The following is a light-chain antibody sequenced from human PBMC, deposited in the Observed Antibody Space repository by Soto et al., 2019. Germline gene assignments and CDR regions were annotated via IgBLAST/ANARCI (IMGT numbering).Light chain of an antibody. J-gene: IGLJ2*01. CDR2: SNN. CDR3: AAGDDSLNGVV. V-gene: IGLV1-44*01. Sequence: QSVLTQPPSASGTPGQRVTISCSGSSSNIGSNTVNWYQQLPGTAPKLLIYSNNQRPSGVPDRFSGSKSGTSASLAISGLQSEEGADYYCAAGDDSLNGVVFGGGTRLPVL. CDR1: SSNIGSNT.